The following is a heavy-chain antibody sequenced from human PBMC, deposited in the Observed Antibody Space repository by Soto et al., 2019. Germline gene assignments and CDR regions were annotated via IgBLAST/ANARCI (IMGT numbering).Heavy chain of an antibody. CDR2: IYYSGST. CDR3: ARVKGFWSGYYPTSYFDY. Sequence: PSETLSLTCTVSGGSISSGDYYWSWIRQPPGKGLEWIGYIYYSGSTYYNPSLKSRVTISVDTSKNQFSLKLSSVTAADTAVYYCARVKGFWSGYYPTSYFDYWGQGTLVTVSS. J-gene: IGHJ4*02. CDR1: GGSISSGDYY. V-gene: IGHV4-30-4*01. D-gene: IGHD3-3*01.